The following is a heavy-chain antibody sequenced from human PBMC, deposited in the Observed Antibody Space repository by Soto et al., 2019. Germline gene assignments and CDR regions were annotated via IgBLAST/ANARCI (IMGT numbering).Heavy chain of an antibody. J-gene: IGHJ3*02. Sequence: SETLSLTCTVSGGSISSYYWSWIRQPPGKGLEWIGYIYYSGSTNYNPSLKSRVTISVDTSKNQFSLKLSSVTAADTAVYYCARLRLLYSWNDSGEAFDIWSQGTMVTVSS. CDR3: ARLRLLYSWNDSGEAFDI. D-gene: IGHD1-20*01. CDR2: IYYSGST. V-gene: IGHV4-59*08. CDR1: GGSISSYY.